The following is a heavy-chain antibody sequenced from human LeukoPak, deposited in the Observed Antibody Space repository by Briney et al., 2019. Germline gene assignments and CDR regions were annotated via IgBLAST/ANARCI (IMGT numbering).Heavy chain of an antibody. CDR2: ISGSGGST. J-gene: IGHJ4*02. CDR3: AKRGVVIRVILVGFHKEAYYFDS. D-gene: IGHD3-22*01. Sequence: GGSLRLSCAVSGITLSNYGMSWVRQAPGKGLEWVAGISGSGGSTNYADSVKGPFSISRDNPKNTLYLQMNSLRAEDTAVYFCAKRGVVIRVILVGFHKEAYYFDSWGQGALVTVSS. CDR1: GITLSNYG. V-gene: IGHV3-23*01.